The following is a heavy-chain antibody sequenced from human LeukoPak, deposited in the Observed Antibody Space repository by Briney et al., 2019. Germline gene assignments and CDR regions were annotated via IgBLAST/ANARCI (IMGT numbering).Heavy chain of an antibody. J-gene: IGHJ4*02. V-gene: IGHV4-59*01. CDR3: ARDGSGTGSYSGDY. D-gene: IGHD6-19*01. CDR2: IYYSGST. Sequence: PSETLSLTCSVSGDSISSYYWSWIRQPPGRGLEWIGYIYYSGSTNYNPSLKSRVAMSVDTSKNQFSLKPSSVTAADTAVYYCARDGSGTGSYSGDYWGQGILVTVSS. CDR1: GDSISSYY.